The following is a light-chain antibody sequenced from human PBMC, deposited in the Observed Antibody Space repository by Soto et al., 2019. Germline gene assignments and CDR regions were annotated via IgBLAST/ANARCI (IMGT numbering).Light chain of an antibody. Sequence: QSVLTQPPSASGSPGQSVTISCTGTKNDIGVYDFVSWYQHHPGKAPRLIIYEVVQRPSGVPDRFSGSKSGNTASLTISGLQAEDEADYYCSSYTNSGVFGTGTKVTVL. CDR2: EVV. CDR3: SSYTNSGV. CDR1: KNDIGVYDF. V-gene: IGLV2-8*01. J-gene: IGLJ1*01.